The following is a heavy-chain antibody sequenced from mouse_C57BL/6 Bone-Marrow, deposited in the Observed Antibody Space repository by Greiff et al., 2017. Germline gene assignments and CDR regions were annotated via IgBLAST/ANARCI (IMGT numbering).Heavy chain of an antibody. CDR3: ARNDGYYYYYAMDY. V-gene: IGHV1-64*01. D-gene: IGHD2-3*01. CDR2: IHPNSGST. J-gene: IGHJ4*01. CDR1: GYTFTSYW. Sequence: QLQQPGAELVKPGASVKLSCKASGYTFTSYWMHWVKQRPGQGLEWIGMIHPNSGSTNYNEKFKSKATLTVDKSSSTAYMQLSSLTSEDSAVYYCARNDGYYYYYAMDYWGQGTSVTVSS.